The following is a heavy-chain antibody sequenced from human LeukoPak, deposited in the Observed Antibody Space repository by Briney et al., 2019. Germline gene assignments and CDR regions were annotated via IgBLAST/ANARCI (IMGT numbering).Heavy chain of an antibody. D-gene: IGHD3-22*01. CDR1: GSIFTSYW. J-gene: IGHJ4*02. CDR3: ARHNYYDSSGYYKRAFLDY. Sequence: GGSLQISCKGSGSIFTSYWIGWVGQVAGKGLECMGMIDPGDSGIRYSLFFQCQVTISADKSISTAYLQWSSLKASDTAMYYCARHNYYDSSGYYKRAFLDYWGQGTLVTVSS. V-gene: IGHV5-51*01. CDR2: IDPGDSGI.